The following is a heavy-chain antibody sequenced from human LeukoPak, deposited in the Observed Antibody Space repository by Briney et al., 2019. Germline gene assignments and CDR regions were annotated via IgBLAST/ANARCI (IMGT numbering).Heavy chain of an antibody. CDR1: GFTLSNYS. CDR3: ARVGELRFFEWSPDY. CDR2: ISGSGFTI. J-gene: IGHJ4*02. Sequence: GGSLRLSCAVSGFTLSNYSMNWVRQAPGKGLEWISYISGSGFTIHYADSVKGRFTISRDNAKNTLFLQMNSLRGDDTALYYCARVGELRFFEWSPDYWGQGTLLTVSS. D-gene: IGHD3-3*01. V-gene: IGHV3-48*01.